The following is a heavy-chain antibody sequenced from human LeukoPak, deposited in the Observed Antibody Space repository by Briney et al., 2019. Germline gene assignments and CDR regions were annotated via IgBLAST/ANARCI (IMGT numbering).Heavy chain of an antibody. J-gene: IGHJ4*02. CDR3: ATTRHYDFWSGYSISGYYFDY. Sequence: GGSLRLSCAASGFTFSSYAMSWVRQAPGKGLEWVSAISGSGGSTYYADSVKGRFTISRDNSKNTLYLQMNSLRAEDTAVYCCATTRHYDFWSGYSISGYYFDYWGQGTLVTVSS. CDR2: ISGSGGST. CDR1: GFTFSSYA. D-gene: IGHD3-3*01. V-gene: IGHV3-23*01.